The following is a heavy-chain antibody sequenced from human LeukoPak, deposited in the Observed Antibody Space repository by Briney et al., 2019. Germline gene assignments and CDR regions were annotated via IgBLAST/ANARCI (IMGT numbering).Heavy chain of an antibody. CDR3: ARDSERASSGWYMAWIQED. Sequence: GASVKVSCKASGYTFTSYDINWVRQATGQGLEWMGWISAYNGNTNYAQKLQGRVTMTTDTSTSTAYMELRSLRSDDTAVYYCARDSERASSGWYMAWIQEDWGQGTLVTVSS. J-gene: IGHJ4*02. CDR1: GYTFTSYD. CDR2: ISAYNGNT. V-gene: IGHV1-18*01. D-gene: IGHD6-19*01.